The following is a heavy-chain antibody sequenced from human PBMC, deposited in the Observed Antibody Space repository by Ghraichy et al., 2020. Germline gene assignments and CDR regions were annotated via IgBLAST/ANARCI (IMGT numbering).Heavy chain of an antibody. D-gene: IGHD3-3*01. Sequence: GGSLRLSCAASGFTFSSYAMHWVRQAPGKGLEWVTVISYDGSNKYYADSVKGRFTISRDNSKNTLYLQMNSLRAEDTAVYYCASPRSGYYPEYFQHWGQGTLVTVSS. CDR1: GFTFSSYA. CDR2: ISYDGSNK. J-gene: IGHJ1*01. CDR3: ASPRSGYYPEYFQH. V-gene: IGHV3-30*04.